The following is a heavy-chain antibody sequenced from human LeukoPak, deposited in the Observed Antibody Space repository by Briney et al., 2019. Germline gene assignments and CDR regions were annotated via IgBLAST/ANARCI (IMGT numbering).Heavy chain of an antibody. CDR3: TRDGPRSSGYPDT. CDR1: GGSISSGGHF. Sequence: TLSLTCTVSGGSISSGGHFWSWIRQHPGKGLEWIGYIYYSGSTYYNPSLKSRVNISVDTSKNQFSLRLNSVTAADTAVYYCTRDGPRSSGYPDTWGQGTRVTVSS. CDR2: IYYSGST. J-gene: IGHJ5*02. D-gene: IGHD3-22*01. V-gene: IGHV4-31*03.